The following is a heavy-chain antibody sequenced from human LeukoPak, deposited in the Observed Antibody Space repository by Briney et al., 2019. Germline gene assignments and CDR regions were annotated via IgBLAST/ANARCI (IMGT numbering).Heavy chain of an antibody. D-gene: IGHD2-2*01. CDR2: INTNTGNP. Sequence: ASVKVSCKASGYTFTSYGISWVRQAPGQGLEWMGWINTNTGNPTFAQGFTGRFVFSLDTSVSTAYLQISSLKADDTALYYCARDSLVPLKYAADDAFDIWGQGTMVTVSS. J-gene: IGHJ3*02. CDR3: ARDSLVPLKYAADDAFDI. V-gene: IGHV7-4-1*02. CDR1: GYTFTSYG.